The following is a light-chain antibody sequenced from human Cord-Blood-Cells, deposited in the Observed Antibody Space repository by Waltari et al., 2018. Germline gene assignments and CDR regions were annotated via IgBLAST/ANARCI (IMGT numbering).Light chain of an antibody. Sequence: IVMTQSALSLPVTPGEPASISCSPSQSLLHSNGYNYLDWYLQKPGQSPQLLIYLGSNRDSGVPDRFSGSGSGTDFTLKISRVEAEDVGVYYCMQALQTPWTFGQGTKVEIK. CDR2: LGS. CDR3: MQALQTPWT. J-gene: IGKJ1*01. CDR1: QSLLHSNGYNY. V-gene: IGKV2-28*01.